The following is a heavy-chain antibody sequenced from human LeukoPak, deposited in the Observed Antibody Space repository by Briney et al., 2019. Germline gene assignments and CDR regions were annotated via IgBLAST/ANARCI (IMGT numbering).Heavy chain of an antibody. J-gene: IGHJ6*03. CDR1: GFTVSSNY. Sequence: GGSLRLSCAASGFTVSSNYMSWVRQAPGKGLEWVSVIYSGGSTYYADSVKGRFTISRDNSKNTLYLQMNSLRAEDTAVYYCARGKDYYYYYMDVWGKGTTVTISS. CDR2: IYSGGST. D-gene: IGHD2-15*01. V-gene: IGHV3-53*01. CDR3: ARGKDYYYYYMDV.